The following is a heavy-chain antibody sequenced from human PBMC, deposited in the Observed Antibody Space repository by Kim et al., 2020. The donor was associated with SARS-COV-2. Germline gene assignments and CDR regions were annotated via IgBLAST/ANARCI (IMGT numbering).Heavy chain of an antibody. Sequence: SVKGRFTISRDNSKNTLYLQMNSLRAEDTAVYYCAAYYYDSSGYYPYFDYWGQGTLVTVSS. CDR3: AAYYYDSSGYYPYFDY. J-gene: IGHJ4*02. V-gene: IGHV3-23*01. D-gene: IGHD3-22*01.